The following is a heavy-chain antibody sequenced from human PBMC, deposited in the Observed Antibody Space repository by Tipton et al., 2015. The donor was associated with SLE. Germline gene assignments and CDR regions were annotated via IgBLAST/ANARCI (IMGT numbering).Heavy chain of an antibody. D-gene: IGHD6-13*01. CDR3: ARAEFSSNWYMYWHFDL. J-gene: IGHJ2*01. CDR1: GRSFIGSY. V-gene: IGHV4-34*01. Sequence: TLPLTCAVYGRSFIGSYWTWIRQPPGKGLEWIGDIDHSGVTHYNPSLKSRVTISRDTSGNQFSLNLHSVTAADAAVYFCARAEFSSNWYMYWHFDLWGRGTLVTVSS. CDR2: IDHSGVT.